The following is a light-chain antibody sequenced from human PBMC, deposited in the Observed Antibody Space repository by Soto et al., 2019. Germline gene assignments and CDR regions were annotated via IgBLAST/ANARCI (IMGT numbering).Light chain of an antibody. J-gene: IGKJ4*01. V-gene: IGKV3-20*01. CDR3: QQYGGSPRVS. Sequence: EIVLTQSPGALSLSPGERATLSCRASQTVSDNYLAWYQQKPGQGPRLLIYGASTRATGIPDRFSGSGSGTDFAITISRLEPEDFAVYYCQQYGGSPRVSFGGGTKVEIK. CDR2: GAS. CDR1: QTVSDNY.